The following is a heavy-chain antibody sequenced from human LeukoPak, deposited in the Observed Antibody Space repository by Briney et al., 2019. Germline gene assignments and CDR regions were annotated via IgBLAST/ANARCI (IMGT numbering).Heavy chain of an antibody. CDR3: ARDRYPDAFDI. V-gene: IGHV3-21*01. J-gene: IGHJ3*02. CDR1: GFTFSRYS. D-gene: IGHD2-2*02. CDR2: ISSSSSYI. Sequence: GGSLRLSCAASGFTFSRYSMNGVRQAPGKGLEWVSSISSSSSYIYYADSVKGRFTISRDNAKNSLYLQMNSLRAEDTAVYYCARDRYPDAFDIWGQGTMVTVSS.